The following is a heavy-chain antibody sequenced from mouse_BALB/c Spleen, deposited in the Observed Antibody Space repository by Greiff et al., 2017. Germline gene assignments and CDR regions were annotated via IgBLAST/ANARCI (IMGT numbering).Heavy chain of an antibody. D-gene: IGHD1-1*02. CDR2: ISSGGSYT. J-gene: IGHJ4*01. CDR1: GFTFSSYT. CDR3: TRALWPYAMDY. V-gene: IGHV5-6-4*01. Sequence: EVQLVESGGGLVKPGGSLKLSCAASGFTFSSYTMSWVRQTPEKRLEWVATISSGGSYTYYPDSVKGRFTISRDNAKNTLYLQMSSLKSEDTAMYYCTRALWPYAMDYWGQGTSVTVSS.